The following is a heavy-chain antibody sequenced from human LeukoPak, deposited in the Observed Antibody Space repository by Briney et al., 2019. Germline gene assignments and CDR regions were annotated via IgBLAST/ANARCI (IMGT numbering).Heavy chain of an antibody. CDR1: GFTVSSNY. CDR2: VHLSGAT. V-gene: IGHV4-4*02. J-gene: IGHJ4*02. D-gene: IGHD1-26*01. CDR3: TRESGAFSPFGF. Sequence: GSLRLSCAASGFTVSSNYMSWVRQPPGKGLEWIGEVHLSGATNYNPSLAGRVTMSIDSSKNQLSLELTSVTAADTAMYYCTRESGAFSPFGFWGQGTLVTVSS.